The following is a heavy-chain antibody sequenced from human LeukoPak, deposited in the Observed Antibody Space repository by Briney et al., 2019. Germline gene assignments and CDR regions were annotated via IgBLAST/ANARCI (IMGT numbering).Heavy chain of an antibody. J-gene: IGHJ5*02. CDR3: ARESVINYYDSSGYYYWYNWFDP. Sequence: KPSETLSLTCAVYGGSFSGYYWSWIRQPPGKGLEWIGEINHSGSTNYNPSLKGRVTISVDTSKNQFSLKLSSVTAADTAMYYCARESVINYYDSSGYYYWYNWFDPWGQGALVTVSS. V-gene: IGHV4-34*01. D-gene: IGHD3-22*01. CDR2: INHSGST. CDR1: GGSFSGYY.